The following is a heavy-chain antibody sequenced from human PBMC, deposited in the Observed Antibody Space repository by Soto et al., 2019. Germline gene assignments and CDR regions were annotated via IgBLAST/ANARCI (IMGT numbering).Heavy chain of an antibody. CDR3: ARAHGPYYDSSYYGLARNYFDY. CDR1: GFTFKTYA. D-gene: IGHD3-22*01. J-gene: IGHJ4*02. Sequence: GGSLRLSCATFGFTFKTYAMNWVRQAPGKGLEWVAVISFDGSNRYYADSQRGRLTISRDNSRNTLYLQMDNLRPDDTAIYYCARAHGPYYDSSYYGLARNYFDYWGQGTLVTV. CDR2: ISFDGSNR. V-gene: IGHV3-30*03.